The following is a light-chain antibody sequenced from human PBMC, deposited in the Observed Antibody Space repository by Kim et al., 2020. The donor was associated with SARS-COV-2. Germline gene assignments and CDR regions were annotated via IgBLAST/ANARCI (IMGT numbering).Light chain of an antibody. J-gene: IGKJ1*01. V-gene: IGKV1-8*01. Sequence: ASTGDRVTITCRASQDINTYLAWYQQKPGKAPNLLIYAASTLQSGVPSRFSGSGSGTDFTLTINCLQSEDFATYYCQQYYTYPRTFGQGTKVDIK. CDR2: AAS. CDR3: QQYYTYPRT. CDR1: QDINTY.